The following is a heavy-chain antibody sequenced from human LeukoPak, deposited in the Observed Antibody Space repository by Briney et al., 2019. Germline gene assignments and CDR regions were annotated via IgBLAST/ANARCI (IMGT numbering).Heavy chain of an antibody. CDR1: GFSFSRAW. D-gene: IGHD3-16*01. V-gene: IGHV3-23*01. Sequence: GGSLRLSCEGSGFSFSRAWLTWARQAPGKGLEWVSGISGGGVTTYYADSVKGRFTISRDNSKNTLYLQMNSLRADDTAIYYCARNQQLGGHSYYYYGMDVWGQGTTVTVSS. CDR3: ARNQQLGGHSYYYYGMDV. J-gene: IGHJ6*02. CDR2: ISGGGVTT.